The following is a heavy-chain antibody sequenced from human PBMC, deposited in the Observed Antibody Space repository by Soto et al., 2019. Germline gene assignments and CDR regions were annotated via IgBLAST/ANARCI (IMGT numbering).Heavy chain of an antibody. J-gene: IGHJ4*02. CDR2: IYYSGST. CDR3: ARGSRSYSGYASGYFDY. Sequence: SETLSLTCTVSGGSISSYYWSWIRQPPGKGLEWIGYIYYSGSTNYNPSLKSRVTISLDTSKNQFSLKLSSVTAADTAVYYCARGSRSYSGYASGYFDYWGQGTLVTVSS. D-gene: IGHD5-12*01. CDR1: GGSISSYY. V-gene: IGHV4-59*01.